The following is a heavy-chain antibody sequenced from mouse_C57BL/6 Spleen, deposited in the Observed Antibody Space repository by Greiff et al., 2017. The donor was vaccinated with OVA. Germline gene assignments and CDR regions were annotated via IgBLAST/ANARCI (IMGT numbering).Heavy chain of an antibody. CDR3: ARKNWDVDY. J-gene: IGHJ2*01. CDR2: IHPNSGST. CDR1: GYTFTSYW. D-gene: IGHD4-1*01. V-gene: IGHV1-64*01. Sequence: QVQLQQPGAELVKPGASVKLSCKASGYTFTSYWMHWVKQRPGQGLEWIGMIHPNSGSTNSNEKFKSKATLTVDKSSSTAYMQLRSLTSEDSAVYYCARKNWDVDYWGQGTTLTVSS.